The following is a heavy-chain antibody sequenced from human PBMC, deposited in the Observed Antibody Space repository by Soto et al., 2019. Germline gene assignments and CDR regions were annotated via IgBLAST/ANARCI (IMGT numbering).Heavy chain of an antibody. J-gene: IGHJ5*02. CDR3: ARDIFDSSGYYLTWFDP. CDR1: GGTFSSYA. D-gene: IGHD3-22*01. V-gene: IGHV1-69*06. CDR2: IIPIFGTA. Sequence: QVQLVQSGAEVKKPGSSVKVSCKASGGTFSSYAISWVRQAPGQGLEWMGGIIPIFGTANYAQKIQGRVTITADKSTSTAYMELSSLRSEDTAVYYCARDIFDSSGYYLTWFDPWGQGTLVTGSS.